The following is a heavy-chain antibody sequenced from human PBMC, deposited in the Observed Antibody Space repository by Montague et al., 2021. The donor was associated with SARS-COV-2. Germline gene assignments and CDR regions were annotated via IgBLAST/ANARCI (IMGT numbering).Heavy chain of an antibody. D-gene: IGHD3-9*01. Sequence: SETLSLTCTVSGGSISSSSYYWGWIRQPPGKGLEWIGSIYYSGSTYYNPSLKSRVTISVDTSKNQFSLKLGSVTAADTAVYYCARHDDILTTYYYYYGMDVWGQGTTVTGSS. CDR3: ARHDDILTTYYYYYGMDV. V-gene: IGHV4-39*01. CDR1: GGSISSSSYY. J-gene: IGHJ6*02. CDR2: IYYSGST.